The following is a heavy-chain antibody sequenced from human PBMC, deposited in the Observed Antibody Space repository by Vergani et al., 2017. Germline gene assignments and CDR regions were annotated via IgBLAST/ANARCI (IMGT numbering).Heavy chain of an antibody. D-gene: IGHD6-6*01. Sequence: QVQLVQSGAEVKKPGSSVKVSCKASGGTVSSYAISWVRQAPGQGLEWMGGIIPIFGTANYAQKFQGRVTITADESTSTAYMELSSLRSEDTAVYYCAKRSSSSLGYYYMDVWGKGTTVTVSS. CDR2: IIPIFGTA. CDR3: AKRSSSSLGYYYMDV. CDR1: GGTVSSYA. J-gene: IGHJ6*03. V-gene: IGHV1-69*01.